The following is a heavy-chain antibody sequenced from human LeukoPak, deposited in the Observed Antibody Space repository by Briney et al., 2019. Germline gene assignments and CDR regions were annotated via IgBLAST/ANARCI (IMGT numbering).Heavy chain of an antibody. J-gene: IGHJ3*02. Sequence: TSETLSLTCCVSGGSISSYYWRWIRQPPGKGLEWLGDIFYIGKTDYNPSLKTRLTISVDTSKNQFSLKLSSVTAPDTAVYYCARHRYDSSGYNPRRRLDAFDIGGQGTMVTVSS. CDR2: IFYIGKT. CDR3: ARHRYDSSGYNPRRRLDAFDI. V-gene: IGHV4-59*08. D-gene: IGHD3-22*01. CDR1: GGSISSYY.